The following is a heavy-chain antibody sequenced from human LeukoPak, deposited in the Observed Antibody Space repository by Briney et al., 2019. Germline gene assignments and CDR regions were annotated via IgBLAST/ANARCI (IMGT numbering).Heavy chain of an antibody. CDR1: GYTLTTYY. CDR2: MNPNSGNT. CDR3: ARGGCSSTSCYVVKNWFDP. Sequence: GASVKVSCKASGYTLTTYYIHWVRQAPGQGLEWMGWMNPNSGNTGYAQKFQGRVTMTRNTSISTAYMELSSLRSEDTAVYYCARGGCSSTSCYVVKNWFDPWGQGTLVTVSS. V-gene: IGHV1-8*02. D-gene: IGHD2-2*01. J-gene: IGHJ5*02.